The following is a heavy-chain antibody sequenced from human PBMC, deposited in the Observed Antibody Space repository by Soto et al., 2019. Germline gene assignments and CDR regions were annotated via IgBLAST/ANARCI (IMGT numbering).Heavy chain of an antibody. Sequence: GGSLRLSCAASGFTVSSNYMSWVRQAPGKGLEWLSVIFPGGSTYYADSMKGRFTISRDISKNTVFLQMNSLRAGDTAVYYCARALGYSCYWSGSYVCTSSPPDYWGQGTLVTVSS. CDR2: IFPGGST. D-gene: IGHD2-15*01. J-gene: IGHJ4*02. CDR3: ARALGYSCYWSGSYVCTSSPPDY. V-gene: IGHV3-66*01. CDR1: GFTVSSNY.